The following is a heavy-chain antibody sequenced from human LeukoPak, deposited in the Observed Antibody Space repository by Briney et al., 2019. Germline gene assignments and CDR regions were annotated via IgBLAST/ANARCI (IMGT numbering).Heavy chain of an antibody. CDR2: ISYDGSNK. CDR1: GFTFSSYA. J-gene: IGHJ6*02. V-gene: IGHV3-30-3*01. Sequence: GGSLRLSCAASGFTFSSYAMHWVRQAPGKGLEWVAVISYDGSNKYYADSVKGRFTISRDNSKNTLYLQMNSLRAEDTAVYYCARDFSSGWLPTNYGMDVWGQGTTVTVSS. D-gene: IGHD6-19*01. CDR3: ARDFSSGWLPTNYGMDV.